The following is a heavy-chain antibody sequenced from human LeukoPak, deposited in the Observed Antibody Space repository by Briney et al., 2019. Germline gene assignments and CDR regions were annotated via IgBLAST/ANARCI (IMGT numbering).Heavy chain of an antibody. Sequence: RASVKVSCKASGYTFTSYGISWVRQAPGQGLEWMGWISAYNGNTNYAQKLQGRVTMTTDTSTSTAYMELRSLRSDDTAVYYCATSYYDFWSGYFVAYDYWGQGTLVTVSS. CDR2: ISAYNGNT. CDR1: GYTFTSYG. D-gene: IGHD3-3*01. CDR3: ATSYYDFWSGYFVAYDY. V-gene: IGHV1-18*01. J-gene: IGHJ4*02.